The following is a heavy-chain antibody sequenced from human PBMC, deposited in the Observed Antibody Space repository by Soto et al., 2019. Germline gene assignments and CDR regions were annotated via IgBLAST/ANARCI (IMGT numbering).Heavy chain of an antibody. CDR3: ARDREMGLMIAVNFDY. J-gene: IGHJ4*02. CDR2: ISYDGSNK. Sequence: QVQLVESGGGVVQPGRYLRLCCAASGFTFSSYAMPWVRQAPGKGLEWVAVISYDGSNKYYADSVKGRFTISRDNSKNTLYLQMNSLRAEDTAVYYCARDREMGLMIAVNFDYWGQGTLVTVSS. CDR1: GFTFSSYA. V-gene: IGHV3-30-3*01. D-gene: IGHD3-22*01.